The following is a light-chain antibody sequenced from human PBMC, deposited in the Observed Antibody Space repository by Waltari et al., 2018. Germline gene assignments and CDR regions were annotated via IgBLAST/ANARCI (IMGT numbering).Light chain of an antibody. Sequence: EIVLTQSPGTLSLSPGDGATLSCRTSQTIRTTDLAWYQQKPGQAPTLLIYGTFSRATGIPDRFTGSGSGTDVSLTISSLEAEDFATYYCQQYDISPLTFGGGTKVEIK. J-gene: IGKJ4*01. CDR2: GTF. CDR3: QQYDISPLT. CDR1: QTIRTTD. V-gene: IGKV3-20*01.